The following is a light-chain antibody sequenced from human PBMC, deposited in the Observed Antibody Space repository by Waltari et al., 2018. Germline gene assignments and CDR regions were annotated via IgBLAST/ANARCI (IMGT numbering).Light chain of an antibody. V-gene: IGLV1-47*01. CDR3: AAWDDSLSGLAV. CDR2: RNN. CDR1: SSNIGSNY. J-gene: IGLJ7*01. Sequence: QSVLTQPPSASGTPGQRVTISCSGSSSNIGSNYVYWYQQLPGTAPKLLIYRNNQRPSGVPDRFSGSESGTSASLAISGLRSEDEADYYCAAWDDSLSGLAVFGGGTQLTVL.